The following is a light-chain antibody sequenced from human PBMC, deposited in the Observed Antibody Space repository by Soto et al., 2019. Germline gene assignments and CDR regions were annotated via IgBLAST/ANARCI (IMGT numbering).Light chain of an antibody. Sequence: QSALTQPASVSGSPGQPITISCTGTSSDVGGYNYVSWYQQHPGKAPKLMIYDVSNRPSGVSNRFSGSKSGNTASLTISGLQAGDEADYYCSSYTSSSTHNYVFGTGTKVTVL. V-gene: IGLV2-14*01. J-gene: IGLJ1*01. CDR2: DVS. CDR3: SSYTSSSTHNYV. CDR1: SSDVGGYNY.